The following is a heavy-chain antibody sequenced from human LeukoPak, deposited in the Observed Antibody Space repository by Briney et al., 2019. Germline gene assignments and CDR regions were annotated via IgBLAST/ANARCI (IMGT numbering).Heavy chain of an antibody. Sequence: ASVKVSCKASGYTFTGYYMHWVRQAPGQGLEWMGWINPNSGGTNYAQKFQGRVTMTRDTSISTAYMELSRLRSDDTAVYYCVRGGSGWDSNMGYWGQGTLVTVSS. J-gene: IGHJ4*02. CDR3: VRGGSGWDSNMGY. CDR2: INPNSGGT. CDR1: GYTFTGYY. V-gene: IGHV1-2*02. D-gene: IGHD6-19*01.